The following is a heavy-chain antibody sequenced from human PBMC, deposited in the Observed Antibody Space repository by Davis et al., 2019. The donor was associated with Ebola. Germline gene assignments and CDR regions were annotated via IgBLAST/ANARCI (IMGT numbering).Heavy chain of an antibody. CDR2: IFYSGST. D-gene: IGHD6-19*01. Sequence: PSETLSLTCAVSGGSISSGGYSWSWIRQPPGKGLEWIGYIFYSGSTNYNPSLKSRVTISVDTSKNQFSLKLSSVTAADTAVYYCARLIAVAGTGAFDIWGQGTMVTVSS. CDR1: GGSISSGGYS. J-gene: IGHJ3*02. V-gene: IGHV4-61*08. CDR3: ARLIAVAGTGAFDI.